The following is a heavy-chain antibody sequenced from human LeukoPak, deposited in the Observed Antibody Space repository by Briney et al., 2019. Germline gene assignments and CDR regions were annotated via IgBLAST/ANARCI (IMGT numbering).Heavy chain of an antibody. CDR2: IYDSVST. V-gene: IGHV4-38-2*01. J-gene: IGHJ3*02. Sequence: SETQSLTCAVSGFSFSSNYYRGWIRQPPGKGLEWIGSIYDSVSTYYNPSLKSRVTMSLDTSKNQFSLKLTSVTAADTAVYYCARHRGRGSYYYAFDIWGQGTMVTVSS. CDR3: ARHRGRGSYYYAFDI. D-gene: IGHD1-26*01. CDR1: GFSFSSNYY.